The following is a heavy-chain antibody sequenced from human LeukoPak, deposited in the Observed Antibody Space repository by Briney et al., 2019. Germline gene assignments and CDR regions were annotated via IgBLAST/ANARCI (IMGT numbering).Heavy chain of an antibody. D-gene: IGHD1-26*01. Sequence: GAPVKVSCKASGGTFSSYAISWVRQAPGQGLEWMGRIIPILGIANYAQKFQGRVTITADKSTSTAYMELSSLRSEDTAVYYCARGTVGATRVLDYWGQGTLVTVSS. CDR2: IIPILGIA. CDR1: GGTFSSYA. V-gene: IGHV1-69*04. J-gene: IGHJ4*02. CDR3: ARGTVGATRVLDY.